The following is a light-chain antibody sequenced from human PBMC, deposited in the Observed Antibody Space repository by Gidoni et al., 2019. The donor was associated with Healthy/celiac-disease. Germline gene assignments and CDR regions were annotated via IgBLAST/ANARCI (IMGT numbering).Light chain of an antibody. CDR3: QQLNSYPIT. CDR2: AAS. Sequence: IQFTQSPSFLSASVGDRVTITCWASQGISSHLAWYQQKPGKAPKLLIYAASTLQSGVPSRFSGSGSGTEFTLTISSLQPEDFATYYCQQLNSYPITFGQGTRLEIK. J-gene: IGKJ5*01. V-gene: IGKV1-9*01. CDR1: QGISSH.